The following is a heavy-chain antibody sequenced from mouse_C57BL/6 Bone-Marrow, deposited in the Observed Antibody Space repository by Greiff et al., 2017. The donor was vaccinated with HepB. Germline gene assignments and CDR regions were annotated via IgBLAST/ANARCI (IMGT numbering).Heavy chain of an antibody. CDR2: ISSGSSTI. D-gene: IGHD2-12*01. CDR3: ARTLYYSSWFAY. CDR1: GFTFSDYG. J-gene: IGHJ3*01. Sequence: EVQLVESGGGLVKPGGSLKLSCAASGFTFSDYGMHWVRQAPEKGLEWVAYISSGSSTIYYADTVKGRFTISRDNAKNTLFLQMTSLRSEDTAMYYCARTLYYSSWFAYWGQGTLVTVSA. V-gene: IGHV5-17*01.